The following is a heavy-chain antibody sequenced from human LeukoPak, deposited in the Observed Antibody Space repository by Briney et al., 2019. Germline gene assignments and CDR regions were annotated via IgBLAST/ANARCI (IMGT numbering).Heavy chain of an antibody. V-gene: IGHV3-30*18. CDR1: GFTFSNYG. CDR2: ISYDESDK. CDR3: AKGVVAATNAAYYGMDV. D-gene: IGHD2-15*01. Sequence: PGRSLRLSCAASGFTFSNYGMHWVRQAPGKGLEWVAVISYDESDKSYADSVKGQFTISRDNSKNTLYLQMNSLRPEDTAVYYCAKGVVAATNAAYYGMDVWGQGTTVTVSS. J-gene: IGHJ6*02.